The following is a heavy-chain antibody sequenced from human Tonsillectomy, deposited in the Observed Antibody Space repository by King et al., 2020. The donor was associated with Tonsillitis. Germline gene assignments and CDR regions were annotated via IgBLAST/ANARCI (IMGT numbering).Heavy chain of an antibody. CDR2: ISWNSGSI. CDR1: GFIFDDYA. D-gene: IGHD3-10*01. J-gene: IGHJ4*02. V-gene: IGHV3-9*01. Sequence: VQLVESGGGLVQPGRSLRLSCAASGFIFDDYAMHWVRQVPGKGLEWVSGISWNSGSIGYADSVKGRFTISRDNAKNSLYLQMNSLRAEDTALYYCAKSVMVRGVILMGGFDYWGQGTLVTVSS. CDR3: AKSVMVRGVILMGGFDY.